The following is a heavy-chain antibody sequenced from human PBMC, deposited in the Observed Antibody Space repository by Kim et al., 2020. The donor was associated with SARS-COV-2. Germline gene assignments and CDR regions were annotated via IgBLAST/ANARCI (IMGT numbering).Heavy chain of an antibody. D-gene: IGHD3-10*01. J-gene: IGHJ4*02. CDR3: ARKKVFAAGSYSDFDS. Sequence: QTSQGRFTITRDASAGTAYMELTSLRSEDTAVYYCARKKVFAAGSYSDFDSWGQGTLVTVSS. V-gene: IGHV1-3*01.